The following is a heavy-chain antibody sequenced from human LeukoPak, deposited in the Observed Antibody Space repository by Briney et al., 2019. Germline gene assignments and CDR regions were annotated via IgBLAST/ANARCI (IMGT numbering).Heavy chain of an antibody. V-gene: IGHV3-30*18. Sequence: GGSLRLSCAASGFTFSSYGMHWVRQAPGKGLEWVAVISYDGSNKYYVDSVKGRFTISRDNSKNTLYLQMNSLRAEDTAVYYCAKDWGYSYGFDYWGQGTLVTVSS. CDR1: GFTFSSYG. D-gene: IGHD5-18*01. CDR2: ISYDGSNK. CDR3: AKDWGYSYGFDY. J-gene: IGHJ4*02.